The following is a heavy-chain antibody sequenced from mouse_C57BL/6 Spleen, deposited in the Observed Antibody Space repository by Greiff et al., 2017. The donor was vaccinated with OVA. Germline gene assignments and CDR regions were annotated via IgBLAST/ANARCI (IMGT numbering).Heavy chain of an antibody. V-gene: IGHV1-53*01. CDR2: INPSNGGT. D-gene: IGHD2-4*01. J-gene: IGHJ4*01. CDR1: GYTFTSYW. Sequence: VQLQQPGTELVKPGASVKLSCKASGYTFTSYWMHWVKQRPGQGLEWIGNINPSNGGTNYNEKFKSQATLTVDKSSSTAYMQLSSLTSEDSAVYYCARVGDYDGRYYAMDYWGQGTSVTVSS. CDR3: ARVGDYDGRYYAMDY.